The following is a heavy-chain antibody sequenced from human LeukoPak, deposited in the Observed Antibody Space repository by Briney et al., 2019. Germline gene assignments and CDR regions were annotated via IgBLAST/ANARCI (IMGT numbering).Heavy chain of an antibody. V-gene: IGHV1-69*05. J-gene: IGHJ5*02. CDR3: ASRAGGPAAIGFHP. CDR1: GGTFSSYA. D-gene: IGHD2-2*01. Sequence: XXKVSCKASGGTFSSYAISWVRQAPGQGLEWMGGIIPIFGTANYAQKFRGRVTITTDESTSTAYMELSSLRSEDTAVYYCASRAGGPAAIGFHPWGQGTLVTVSS. CDR2: IIPIFGTA.